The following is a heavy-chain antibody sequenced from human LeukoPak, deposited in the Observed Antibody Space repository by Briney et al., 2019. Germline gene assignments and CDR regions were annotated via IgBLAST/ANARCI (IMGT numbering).Heavy chain of an antibody. J-gene: IGHJ6*02. Sequence: PPGGSLRLSCAASGFTFSSYAMSWVRQAPGKGLEWVSYISSSSSTIYYADSVKGRFTISRDNAKNSLYLQMNSLRDEDTAVYYCARDPVGLPEKKRGYSGYLEGYYYYYYGMDVWGQGTTVTVSS. CDR2: ISSSSSTI. V-gene: IGHV3-48*02. CDR1: GFTFSSYA. D-gene: IGHD5-12*01. CDR3: ARDPVGLPEKKRGYSGYLEGYYYYYYGMDV.